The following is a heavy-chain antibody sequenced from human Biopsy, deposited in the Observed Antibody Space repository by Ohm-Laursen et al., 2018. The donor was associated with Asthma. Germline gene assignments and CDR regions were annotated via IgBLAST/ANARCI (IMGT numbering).Heavy chain of an antibody. Sequence: SVKVSCKTSGYTFNSAGITWVRQAPGQGLEWMGWISVYNGNTKVAQKLQDRVTMITDTSTSTAYMELRSLRSDDTAVYFCARAVDYSHYYGIDVWGQGPTVPVS. CDR3: ARAVDYSHYYGIDV. J-gene: IGHJ6*02. CDR2: ISVYNGNT. CDR1: GYTFNSAG. V-gene: IGHV1-18*01. D-gene: IGHD3-10*01.